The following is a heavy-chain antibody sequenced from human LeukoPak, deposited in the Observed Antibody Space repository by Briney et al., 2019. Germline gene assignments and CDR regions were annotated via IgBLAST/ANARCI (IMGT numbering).Heavy chain of an antibody. V-gene: IGHV4-31*03. CDR3: ARAPDSRGAYYYGMDV. CDR2: IYYSGST. Sequence: SETLSLTCTVSGGSISSGGYYWSWIRQHPGKGLEWIGYIYYSGSTYYNPSLKSRVTISVDTSKNQFSLKLSSVTAADTAVYYRARAPDSRGAYYYGMDVWGQGTTVTVSS. J-gene: IGHJ6*02. CDR1: GGSISSGGYY. D-gene: IGHD1-26*01.